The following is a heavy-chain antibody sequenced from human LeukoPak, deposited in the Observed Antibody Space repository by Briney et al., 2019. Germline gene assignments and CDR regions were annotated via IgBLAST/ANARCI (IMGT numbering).Heavy chain of an antibody. CDR3: ARDDRGGGGGLDY. D-gene: IGHD2-21*01. Sequence: GASVKVSCKASGYTFTSCYMHWVRQAPGQGLEWMGIINPSGGSTSYAQKFQGRVTMTRDMSTSTVYMELSSLRSEDTAVYYCARDDRGGGGGLDYWGQGTLVTVSS. CDR1: GYTFTSCY. J-gene: IGHJ4*02. CDR2: INPSGGST. V-gene: IGHV1-46*01.